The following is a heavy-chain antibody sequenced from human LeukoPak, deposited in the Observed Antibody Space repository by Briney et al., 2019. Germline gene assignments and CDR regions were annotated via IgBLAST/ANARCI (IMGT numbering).Heavy chain of an antibody. J-gene: IGHJ4*02. CDR1: GGSISSYY. V-gene: IGHV4-34*01. D-gene: IGHD1-26*01. Sequence: SETLSLTCTVSGGSISSYYWSWIRQPPGKGLEWIGEINHSGSTNYNPSLKSRVTISVDTSKNQFSLKLSSVTAADTAVYYCAILTSGSPDYWGQGTLVTVSS. CDR3: AILTSGSPDY. CDR2: INHSGST.